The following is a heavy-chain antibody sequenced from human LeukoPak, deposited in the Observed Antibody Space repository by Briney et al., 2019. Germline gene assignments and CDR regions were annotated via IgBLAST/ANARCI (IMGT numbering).Heavy chain of an antibody. D-gene: IGHD6-19*01. CDR3: ARASLDSSGWYSYYFDY. Sequence: GASVKVSCKASGYTFTGYYMHWVRQAPGQGLEWMGWINPNSGGTNYAQKFQGRVTMTRDTSISTAYMELSRLRSDDTAVYYCARASLDSSGWYSYYFDYWGQGTLVTVSS. CDR2: INPNSGGT. CDR1: GYTFTGYY. J-gene: IGHJ4*02. V-gene: IGHV1-2*02.